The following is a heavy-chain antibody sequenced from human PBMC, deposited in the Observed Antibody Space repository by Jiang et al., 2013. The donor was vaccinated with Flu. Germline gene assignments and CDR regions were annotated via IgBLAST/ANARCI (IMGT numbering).Heavy chain of an antibody. CDR1: GGSISNYY. CDR3: ARSLQYCSGGRCYQRLDY. V-gene: IGHV4-59*08. CDR2: VYYSGST. D-gene: IGHD2-15*01. Sequence: GSGLVKPSETLSLTCTVSGGSISNYYWSWIRQPPGKGLEWVGYVYYSGSTDYNPSLKSRVTISLDTSRNQFSLKLSSVTAADTAVYYCARSLQYCSGGRCYQRLDYWGQGTLVTVSS. J-gene: IGHJ4*02.